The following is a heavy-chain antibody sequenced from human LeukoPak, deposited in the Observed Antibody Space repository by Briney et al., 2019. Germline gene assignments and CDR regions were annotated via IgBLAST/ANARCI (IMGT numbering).Heavy chain of an antibody. CDR3: ARDAMTGYYVSFGY. V-gene: IGHV7-4-1*02. CDR2: FNTNTGNP. D-gene: IGHD3-9*01. J-gene: IGHJ4*02. CDR1: GYTFTNYA. Sequence: ASVKVSYKASGYTFTNYAMNWVRQAPGQGLEWMGWFNTNTGNPTYAQGFTGRFVFSLDTSVSTAYLQISSLKAEDAAVYYCARDAMTGYYVSFGYWGQGTLVTVSS.